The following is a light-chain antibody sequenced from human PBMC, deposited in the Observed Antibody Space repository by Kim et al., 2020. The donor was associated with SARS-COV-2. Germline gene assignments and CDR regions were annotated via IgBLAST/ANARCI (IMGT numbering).Light chain of an antibody. CDR1: SGSIADNS. CDR2: VYN. CDR3: QSYDIAGEV. V-gene: IGLV6-57*01. J-gene: IGLJ2*01. Sequence: GNALTITGHRSSGSIADNSVQWSRQRPGSSPTSVIYVYNQRPSGVPARFSGSIDSSSNSASLPISGLKTGDEADYYCQSYDIAGEVFGGGTQLTVL.